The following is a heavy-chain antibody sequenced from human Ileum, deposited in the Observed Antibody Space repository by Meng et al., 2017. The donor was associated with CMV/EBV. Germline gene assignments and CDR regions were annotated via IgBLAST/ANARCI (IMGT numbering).Heavy chain of an antibody. Sequence: QVLLQESGPGLVKPSDTLSLTCAFSGGSISDDHWWHWVRQSPGKGLEWIREIFHSQRVRFNPSLKSRVTISIDKSKNQFSLNLKSLTAADTAVYYCAGGGNLGYWGQGTLVTVYS. CDR2: IFHSQRV. CDR3: AGGGNLGY. D-gene: IGHD4-23*01. CDR1: GGSISDDHW. V-gene: IGHV4-4*02. J-gene: IGHJ4*02.